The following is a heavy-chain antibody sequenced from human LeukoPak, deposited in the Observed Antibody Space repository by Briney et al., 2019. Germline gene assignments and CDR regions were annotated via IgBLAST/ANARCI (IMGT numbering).Heavy chain of an antibody. V-gene: IGHV3-48*02. Sequence: GGSLRLSCAASGFTFSSYRMNWVRQAPGKGLEWVSYVNSSSSTKYHADSVKGRFTISRDNAKNSLYLQMNSLRDEDTAVYYCARVEGALPYFDYWGQGTLVTVSS. J-gene: IGHJ4*02. D-gene: IGHD1-26*01. CDR1: GFTFSSYR. CDR3: ARVEGALPYFDY. CDR2: VNSSSSTK.